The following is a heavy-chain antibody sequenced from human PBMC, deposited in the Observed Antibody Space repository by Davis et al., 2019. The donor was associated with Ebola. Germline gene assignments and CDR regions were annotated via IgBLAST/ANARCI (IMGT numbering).Heavy chain of an antibody. CDR3: ANDYSSGWSNYYYGVDV. CDR2: ISDNGGNT. J-gene: IGHJ6*02. D-gene: IGHD6-19*01. Sequence: GESLKISCAASGFTFSVYAMSWVRQAPGKGLEWVSSISDNGGNTQYADSVKGRFTISRDNPKNALYLQMNSLRAEDTAVYYCANDYSSGWSNYYYGVDVWGQGTTVTVSS. V-gene: IGHV3-23*01. CDR1: GFTFSVYA.